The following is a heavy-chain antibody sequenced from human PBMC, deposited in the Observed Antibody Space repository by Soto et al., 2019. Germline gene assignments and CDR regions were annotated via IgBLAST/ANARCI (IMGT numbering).Heavy chain of an antibody. CDR1: GFTFSSYG. V-gene: IGHV3-30*18. J-gene: IGHJ6*02. CDR2: ISYDGSNK. CDR3: AKDVVVGATTGLGDYYYYYGMDV. Sequence: QVQLVESGGGVVQPWRSLRLSCAASGFTFSSYGMHWVRQAPGKGLEWVAVISYDGSNKYYADSVKGRFTISRDNSKNKLYLQMSSLRAEDTAVYYCAKDVVVGATTGLGDYYYYYGMDVWGQGTTVTVSS. D-gene: IGHD1-26*01.